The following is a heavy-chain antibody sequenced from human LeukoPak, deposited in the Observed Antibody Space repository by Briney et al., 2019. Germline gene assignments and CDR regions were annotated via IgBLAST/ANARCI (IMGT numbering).Heavy chain of an antibody. CDR1: GFTFRSYG. Sequence: PGGSLRLSCAASGFTFRSYGMHWVRQAPGKGLEYVSAISSNGGRTYYANSVKGRFTISRDNSKNTLYLQMNSLRAEDTAVYYCARRDGDNDRGFEYWGQGTLVIVSS. CDR2: ISSNGGRT. J-gene: IGHJ4*02. CDR3: ARRDGDNDRGFEY. V-gene: IGHV3-64*01. D-gene: IGHD4-23*01.